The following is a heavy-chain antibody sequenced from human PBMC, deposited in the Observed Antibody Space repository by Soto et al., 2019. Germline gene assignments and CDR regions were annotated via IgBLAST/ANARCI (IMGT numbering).Heavy chain of an antibody. V-gene: IGHV3-15*05. J-gene: IGHJ4*02. CDR2: IKSKSVGGTT. D-gene: IGHD6-13*01. CDR3: VKDKWYNNTWYLDY. CDR1: GFIFRNAW. Sequence: GGPLRLSCAASGFIFRNAWMNWVRQAPGKGLEWIGRIKSKSVGGTTDYAALFKGRFTISRDDSKTTLSLQMNSMRPEDTALYYRVKDKWYNNTWYLDYWGQGTRVAVSS.